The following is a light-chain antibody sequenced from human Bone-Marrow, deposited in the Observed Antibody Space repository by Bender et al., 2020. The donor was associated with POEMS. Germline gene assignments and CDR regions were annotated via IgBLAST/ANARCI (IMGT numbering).Light chain of an antibody. V-gene: IGLV2-14*02. J-gene: IGLJ3*02. Sequence: QSVVTQPASVSGSPGQSITISCTGTNSDVGNYNLVSWYQQHPNKVPKVIIYEDNKRPSGVSARFSGAKSGNTASLTISGLQPEDEADYYCSAYTTLSTVVFGGGTKLTVL. CDR3: SAYTTLSTVV. CDR2: EDN. CDR1: NSDVGNYNL.